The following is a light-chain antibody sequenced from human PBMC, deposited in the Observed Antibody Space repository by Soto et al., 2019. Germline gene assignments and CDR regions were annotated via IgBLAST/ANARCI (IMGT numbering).Light chain of an antibody. CDR1: SSNIGNNY. CDR3: GTWDTSMSAVV. Sequence: QSVLTQPPSVSGARGQKVTNSCSGSSSNIGNNYVSWYQHLPGTAPKLLIYDNNERPSGIPDRFSGSKSGTSATLGITGLQTGDEADYYCGTWDTSMSAVVFGGGTKLTVL. J-gene: IGLJ2*01. V-gene: IGLV1-51*01. CDR2: DNN.